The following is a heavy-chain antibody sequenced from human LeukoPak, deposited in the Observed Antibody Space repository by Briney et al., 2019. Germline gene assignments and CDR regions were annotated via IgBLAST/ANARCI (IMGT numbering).Heavy chain of an antibody. D-gene: IGHD3-9*01. J-gene: IGHJ6*02. CDR2: IYYSGST. Sequence: PETLSLTCTVSGGSISSSSYYWGWIRQPPGKGLEWIGSIYYSGSTYYNPSLKSRVTISVDTSKNQFSLKLSSVTAADTAVYYCAGPLNGMDVWGQGTTVTVSS. V-gene: IGHV4-39*01. CDR3: AGPLNGMDV. CDR1: GGSISSSSYY.